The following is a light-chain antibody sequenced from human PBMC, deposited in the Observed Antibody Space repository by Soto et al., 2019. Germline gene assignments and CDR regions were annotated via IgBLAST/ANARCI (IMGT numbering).Light chain of an antibody. CDR2: GAS. CDR3: QQYNNWPPWT. J-gene: IGKJ1*01. V-gene: IGKV3-15*01. CDR1: QSVSSN. Sequence: ELVMTQSPATLSVSPGERATLSCRASQSVSSNLAWYQQKPGQAPGLLIYGASTRATGIPARFSGSGSGTEFTLTISSLQSEDFAVYYCQQYNNWPPWTFGQGTRWIS.